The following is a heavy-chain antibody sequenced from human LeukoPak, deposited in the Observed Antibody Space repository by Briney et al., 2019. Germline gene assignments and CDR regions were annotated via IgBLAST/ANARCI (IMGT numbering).Heavy chain of an antibody. D-gene: IGHD3-3*01. CDR2: IKGDGSEK. CDR1: GFTFSSYW. J-gene: IGHJ4*02. V-gene: IGHV3-7*05. Sequence: GGSLRLSCAASGFTFSSYWMTWVRQAPGKGREWVANIKGDGSEKDYVDSVKGRFTISRDNAKKSVYLEMNGLRAEDTAVYYCARDGVAPGIYVDYWGQGTLVTVS. CDR3: ARDGVAPGIYVDY.